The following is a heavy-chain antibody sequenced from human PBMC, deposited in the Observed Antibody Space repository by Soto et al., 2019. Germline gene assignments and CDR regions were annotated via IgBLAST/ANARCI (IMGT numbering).Heavy chain of an antibody. Sequence: PGGSLRLSCAASGFTFGSYAMHWVRQAPGKGLEWVAVISYDGSNKYYADSVKGRFTISRDNSKNTLYLQMNSLRAEDTAVYYCASPRLIFGVVRPRPFDYWGQGTLVTVSS. CDR1: GFTFGSYA. CDR2: ISYDGSNK. J-gene: IGHJ4*02. CDR3: ASPRLIFGVVRPRPFDY. D-gene: IGHD3-3*01. V-gene: IGHV3-30-3*01.